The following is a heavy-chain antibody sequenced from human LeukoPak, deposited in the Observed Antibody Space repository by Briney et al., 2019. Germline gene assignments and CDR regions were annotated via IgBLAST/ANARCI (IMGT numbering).Heavy chain of an antibody. D-gene: IGHD6-13*01. V-gene: IGHV4-39*07. Sequence: PSETLSLTCTVSGGSINNVTYYWGWIRQPPGKGLEWIASMYFRGTTYYNPSLKSRVTVSEDTSKNQFSLKLTSVNAADTAIYYCARISSSNWYNERGAFDVWGQGTMVTVSS. CDR3: ARISSSNWYNERGAFDV. CDR1: GGSINNVTYY. J-gene: IGHJ3*01. CDR2: MYFRGTT.